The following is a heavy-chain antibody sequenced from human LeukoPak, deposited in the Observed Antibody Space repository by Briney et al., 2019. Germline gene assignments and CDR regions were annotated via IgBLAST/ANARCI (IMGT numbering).Heavy chain of an antibody. CDR3: ARDGRYYDSSGYYPLFDY. D-gene: IGHD3-22*01. CDR2: IYYSGST. V-gene: IGHV4-39*07. CDR1: GGSISSSSYY. Sequence: PSETLSLTCTVSGGSISSSSYYWGWIRQPPGKGLEWIGSIYYSGSTYYNPSLKSRVTISVDTSKNQFSLKLSSVTAADTAVYYCARDGRYYDSSGYYPLFDYWGQGTLVTVSS. J-gene: IGHJ4*02.